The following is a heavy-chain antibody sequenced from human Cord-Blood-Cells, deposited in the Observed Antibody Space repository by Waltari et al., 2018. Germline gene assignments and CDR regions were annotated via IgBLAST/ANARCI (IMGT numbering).Heavy chain of an antibody. CDR2: INPNSGGS. Sequence: QVQLVQSGAEVKKPGASVKVSCKASGYTFTGYYMHWVRPAPGQGLEWMGRINPNSGGSNYAQKFQGRVTMTRDTSISTAYMELSRLSSDDTVVYYCARVRRYCSSTSCSDAFDIWGQGTMVTVSS. J-gene: IGHJ3*02. CDR3: ARVRRYCSSTSCSDAFDI. V-gene: IGHV1-2*05. CDR1: GYTFTGYY. D-gene: IGHD2-2*01.